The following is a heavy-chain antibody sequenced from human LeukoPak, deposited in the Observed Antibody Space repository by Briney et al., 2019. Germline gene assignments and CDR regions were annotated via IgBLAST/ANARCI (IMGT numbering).Heavy chain of an antibody. Sequence: SETLSLTCTVSGYSISSGYYWGWIRQPPGKGLEWIGYIYYSGSTYYNPSLKSRVTISVDTSKNQFSLKLSSVTAADTAVYYCARGPGTGTVTTLRWFDPWGQGTLVTVSS. CDR2: IYYSGST. CDR1: GYSISSGYY. D-gene: IGHD4-17*01. J-gene: IGHJ5*02. V-gene: IGHV4-38-2*02. CDR3: ARGPGTGTVTTLRWFDP.